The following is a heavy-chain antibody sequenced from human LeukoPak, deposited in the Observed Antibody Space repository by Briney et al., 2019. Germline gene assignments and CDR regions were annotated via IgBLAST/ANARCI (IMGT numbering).Heavy chain of an antibody. D-gene: IGHD6-19*01. V-gene: IGHV3-15*01. Sequence: PGGSLRLSCAASGFTFSNAWMSWVRQAPGKGLEWVGRIKSKTDGGTTDYAAPVKGRFTISRDDSKNTLYLQMNSLKTEDTAVYYCAKGLIPVDGTYYFDYWGQGTLVAVSS. CDR3: AKGLIPVDGTYYFDY. CDR2: IKSKTDGGTT. CDR1: GFTFSNAW. J-gene: IGHJ4*02.